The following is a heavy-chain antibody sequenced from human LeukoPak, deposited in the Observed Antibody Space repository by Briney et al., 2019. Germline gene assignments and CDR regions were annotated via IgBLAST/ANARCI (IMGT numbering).Heavy chain of an antibody. D-gene: IGHD3-10*01. CDR3: AKGLWFGEL. V-gene: IGHV3-30*18. CDR1: GFTFSSYG. J-gene: IGHJ4*02. Sequence: GGSLRLPCAASGFTFSSYGMHWVRQAPGKGLEWVAVISYDGSNKYYADSVKGRFTISRDNSKNTLYLQMNSLRAEDTAVYYCAKGLWFGELWGQGTLVTVSS. CDR2: ISYDGSNK.